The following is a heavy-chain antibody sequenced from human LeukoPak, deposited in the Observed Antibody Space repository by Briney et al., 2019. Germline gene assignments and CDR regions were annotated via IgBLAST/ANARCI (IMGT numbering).Heavy chain of an antibody. J-gene: IGHJ4*02. CDR1: GYSFTSYW. D-gene: IGHD3-10*01. CDR3: ARRRSSTLIDY. V-gene: IGHV5-51*01. Sequence: GESLKISCKGSGYSFTSYWIAWVRQMPGKGLEWMGIIYPGDSDTTYSPSFQGQVTISADKSISTAYLQWSSLKASDTAMYFCARRRSSTLIDYWGQGTLVTVSS. CDR2: IYPGDSDT.